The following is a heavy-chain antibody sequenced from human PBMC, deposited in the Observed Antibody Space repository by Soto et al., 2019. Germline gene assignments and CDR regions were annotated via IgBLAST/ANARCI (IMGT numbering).Heavy chain of an antibody. V-gene: IGHV1-69*12. CDR2: IIPISGTA. CDR3: ARDHPTKGMDV. J-gene: IGHJ6*02. Sequence: QVQLVQSGAEVKKPGSSVKVSCKASGGTFSSYAISWVRQAPGQGLEWMGLIIPISGTANYAQKFQGRVTNTADESTSTAYMELSSLRSDDTAVYYWARDHPTKGMDVWGQGTTVTVSS. D-gene: IGHD2-8*01. CDR1: GGTFSSYA.